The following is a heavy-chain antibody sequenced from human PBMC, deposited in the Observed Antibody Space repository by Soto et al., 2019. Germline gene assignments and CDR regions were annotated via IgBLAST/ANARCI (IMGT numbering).Heavy chain of an antibody. V-gene: IGHV1-18*01. Sequence: ASVKISCKASGYTFTSYGISWVRQAPGQGLEWMGWISAYNGNTNYAQKLQGRVTMTTDTSTSTAYMELRSLRSDDTAVYYCARDSGSGYDSDFDYWGQGTLVTVSS. CDR3: ARDSGSGYDSDFDY. CDR1: GYTFTSYG. CDR2: ISAYNGNT. J-gene: IGHJ4*02. D-gene: IGHD5-12*01.